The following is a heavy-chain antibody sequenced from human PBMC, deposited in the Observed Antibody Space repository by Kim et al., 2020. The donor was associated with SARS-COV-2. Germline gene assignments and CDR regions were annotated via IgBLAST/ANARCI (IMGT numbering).Heavy chain of an antibody. J-gene: IGHJ6*02. CDR3: TREPYGSGTSNYYYGMDV. CDR1: GFTFGDYA. CDR2: IRSKAYGGTT. Sequence: GGSLRLSCTASGFTFGDYAMSWFRQAPGKGLEWVGFIRSKAYGGTTEYAASVKGRFTISRDDSKSIAYLQMNSLKTEDTAVYYCTREPYGSGTSNYYYGMDVWGQGTTVTVSS. D-gene: IGHD3-10*01. V-gene: IGHV3-49*03.